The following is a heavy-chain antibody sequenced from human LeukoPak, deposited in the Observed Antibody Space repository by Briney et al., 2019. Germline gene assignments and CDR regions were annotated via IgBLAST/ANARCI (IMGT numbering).Heavy chain of an antibody. J-gene: IGHJ6*03. CDR1: GASIGSYY. CDR2: IYYSGNT. CDR3: AREGLTTIGVIDV. D-gene: IGHD1-1*01. Sequence: PSETLSLTCSVSGASIGSYYWIWIRQPPGKGPEWLGTIYYSGNTKHNSSLKSRVSILADTSNNQFSLRLSSVTAADTAVYYCAREGLTTIGVIDVWGKGTTVTVSS. V-gene: IGHV4-59*01.